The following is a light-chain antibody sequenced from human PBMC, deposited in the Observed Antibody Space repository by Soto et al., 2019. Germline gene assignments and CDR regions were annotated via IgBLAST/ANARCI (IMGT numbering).Light chain of an antibody. CDR2: GAS. J-gene: IGKJ1*01. V-gene: IGKV3-20*01. CDR3: QHYGSSRT. Sequence: DIVMTQSPDSLAVSLGERATINCKSSQSFSSTYLAWYQQKPGQAPRLLIYGASSRATGIPDRFSGSGSGTEFTLTISRLEPEDFAVYYCQHYGSSRTFGQGTKVEIK. CDR1: QSFSSTY.